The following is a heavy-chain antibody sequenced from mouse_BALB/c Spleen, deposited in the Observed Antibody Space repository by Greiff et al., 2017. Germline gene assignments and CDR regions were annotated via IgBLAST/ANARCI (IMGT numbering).Heavy chain of an antibody. CDR1: GYSFTSYY. D-gene: IGHD2-10*02. Sequence: VQLQQSGPELMKPGASVKISCKASGYSFTSYYMHWVKQSHGKSLEWIGYIDPFNGGTSYNQKFKGKATLTVDKSSSTAYMHLSSLTSEDSAVYYCARGYGNPDYWGQGTTLTVSS. CDR2: IDPFNGGT. CDR3: ARGYGNPDY. J-gene: IGHJ2*01. V-gene: IGHV1S135*01.